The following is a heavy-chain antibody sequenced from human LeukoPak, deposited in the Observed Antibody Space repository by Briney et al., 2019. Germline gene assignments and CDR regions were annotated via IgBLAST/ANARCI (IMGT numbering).Heavy chain of an antibody. Sequence: SQTLSLTCTVSGGSISSGGYYWSWIRQHPGKGLEWIGYIYYSGSTYYSPSLKSRVTISVDTSKNQFSLKLSSVTAADTAVYYCARAPQAIFGVVITRYYGMDVWGQGTTVTVSS. J-gene: IGHJ6*02. CDR3: ARAPQAIFGVVITRYYGMDV. CDR1: GGSISSGGYY. D-gene: IGHD3-3*01. CDR2: IYYSGST. V-gene: IGHV4-31*03.